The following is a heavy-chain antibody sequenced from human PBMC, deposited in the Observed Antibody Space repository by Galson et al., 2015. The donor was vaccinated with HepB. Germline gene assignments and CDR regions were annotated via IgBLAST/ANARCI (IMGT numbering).Heavy chain of an antibody. Sequence: SVKVSCKASGYTFTSCDINWVRQATGQGLEWMGWMNPKSGNTGYTQKFQGRVTMTRDTSISTAYLELNSLRSEDTAVYYCARRLVTRRKDAFDIWGQGTMVTASS. D-gene: IGHD4-23*01. V-gene: IGHV1-8*01. CDR1: GYTFTSCD. J-gene: IGHJ3*02. CDR3: ARRLVTRRKDAFDI. CDR2: MNPKSGNT.